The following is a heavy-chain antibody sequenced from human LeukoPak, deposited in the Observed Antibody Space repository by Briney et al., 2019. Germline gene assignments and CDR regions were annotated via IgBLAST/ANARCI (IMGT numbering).Heavy chain of an antibody. Sequence: PSETVSLTCTVSGGSISSGSYYWSWIRQPAGKGLEWIGRIYTSGSTNYNPSLKSRVTISVDTSKNQFSLQLSSVTAADTAVYYGARGQVASVTIFGVVTYWFDPWGQGTLVTVSS. V-gene: IGHV4-61*02. D-gene: IGHD3-3*01. J-gene: IGHJ5*02. CDR1: GGSISSGSYY. CDR3: ARGQVASVTIFGVVTYWFDP. CDR2: IYTSGST.